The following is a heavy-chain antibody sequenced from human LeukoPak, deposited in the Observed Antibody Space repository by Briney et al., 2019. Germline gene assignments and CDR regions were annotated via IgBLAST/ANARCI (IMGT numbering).Heavy chain of an antibody. D-gene: IGHD6-19*01. J-gene: IGHJ5*02. CDR1: GGSISSYY. CDR3: ARDDQQWLVSWFDP. Sequence: ETLSLTCTVSGGSISSYYWSWIRHPAGKGLEWIGRIYTSGSTNYNPSLKSRVTMSVDTSKNQFSLKLSSVTAADTAVYYCARDDQQWLVSWFDPWGQGTLVTVSS. CDR2: IYTSGST. V-gene: IGHV4-4*07.